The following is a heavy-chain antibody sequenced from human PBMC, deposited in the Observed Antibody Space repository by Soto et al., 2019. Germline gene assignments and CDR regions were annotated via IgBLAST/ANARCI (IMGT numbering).Heavy chain of an antibody. J-gene: IGHJ2*01. CDR2: IYYRGST. V-gene: IGHV4-59*01. Sequence: QVQLQESGPGLVKPSDTQSLTCTVSGGSISSYYWSWIRQPPGKGLEWIGYIYYRGSTNYNPSLKSRVTISVDTSKNQVSLKQSSVTAADTAMYYCARFNWYFDLWGRGTLVTVSS. CDR1: GGSISSYY. CDR3: ARFNWYFDL.